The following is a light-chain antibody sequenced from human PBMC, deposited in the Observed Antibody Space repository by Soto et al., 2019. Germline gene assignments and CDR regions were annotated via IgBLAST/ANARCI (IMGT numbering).Light chain of an antibody. Sequence: EIVITQSPATLSVSPGERVTRSCRASQDIRSSLAWYQQKPGQAPRLLIYGASIRATGVPATFSGSGSGTEFTLSISSLQSEHLGVYYCQQDSSWPLTLGGGSKVDIK. J-gene: IGKJ4*01. CDR3: QQDSSWPLT. CDR1: QDIRSS. CDR2: GAS. V-gene: IGKV3-15*01.